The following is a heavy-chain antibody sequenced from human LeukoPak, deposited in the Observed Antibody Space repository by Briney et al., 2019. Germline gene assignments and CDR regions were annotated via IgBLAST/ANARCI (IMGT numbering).Heavy chain of an antibody. V-gene: IGHV3-21*01. Sequence: GGSLRLSCAVSGFTFSSYSMNWVRQAPGKGLEWVSSISSSNTHIYYADSVKGRFTISRDNAKKSLYLQMNSLRAEDTAVYYCARDSDYYDSSPEDYWGQGTLVTVSS. CDR1: GFTFSSYS. CDR3: ARDSDYYDSSPEDY. CDR2: ISSSNTHI. D-gene: IGHD3-22*01. J-gene: IGHJ4*02.